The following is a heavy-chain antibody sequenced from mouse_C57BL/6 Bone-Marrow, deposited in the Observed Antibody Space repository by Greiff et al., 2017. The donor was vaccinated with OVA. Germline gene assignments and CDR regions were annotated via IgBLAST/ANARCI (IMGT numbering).Heavy chain of an antibody. V-gene: IGHV1-50*01. CDR3: AIYGRGGYPYYAMDY. D-gene: IGHD1-1*02. CDR2: IDPSDSYT. CDR1: GYTFTSYW. Sequence: VKLQQPGAELVKPWASVKLSCKASGYTFTSYWMQWVKQRPGQGLEWIGEIDPSDSYTNYNQKFKGKATLTVDTSSSTAYMQLSSLTSEDSAVYYCAIYGRGGYPYYAMDYWGQGTSVTVSS. J-gene: IGHJ4*01.